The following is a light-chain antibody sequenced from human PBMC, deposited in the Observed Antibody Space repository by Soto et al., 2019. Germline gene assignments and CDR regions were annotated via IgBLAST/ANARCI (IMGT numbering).Light chain of an antibody. CDR2: TND. Sequence: QSALTQPPSVSGTPGQSVTISCSGSTSNIGTNTVNWFQHLPGTAPKLLIYTNDQRPSGVPDRFSGSRSGTSASLAISGLQSEDEADYYCATWDDRVYALGT. CDR3: ATWDDRVYA. J-gene: IGLJ1*01. CDR1: TSNIGTNT. V-gene: IGLV1-44*01.